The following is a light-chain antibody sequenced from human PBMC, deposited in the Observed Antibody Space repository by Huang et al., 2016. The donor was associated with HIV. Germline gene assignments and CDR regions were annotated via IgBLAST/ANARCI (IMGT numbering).Light chain of an antibody. CDR2: DAS. CDR3: QQRSN. Sequence: EIVLTQSPATLSLSPGERATLPCRASQSVSSYLAWYQQKPVQAPRLLIYDASNRATGIPARFSGSGSGTDFTLTISSLEPEDFAVYYCQQRSNFGPGTKVDIK. CDR1: QSVSSY. J-gene: IGKJ3*01. V-gene: IGKV3-11*01.